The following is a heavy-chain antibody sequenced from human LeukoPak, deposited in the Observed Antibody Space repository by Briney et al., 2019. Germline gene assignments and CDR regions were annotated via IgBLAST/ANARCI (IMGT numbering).Heavy chain of an antibody. V-gene: IGHV3-23*01. CDR1: GFTFRSYE. CDR2: ISGSGDRT. Sequence: TGGSLRLSCAASGFTFRSYEMSWVRQAPGKGLEWVSGISGSGDRTYYADSVKGRFTISRDNSKNTPYLQMSSLRAEDTAVYYCVKEGPRGLALDIWGQGTMVTVSS. J-gene: IGHJ3*02. CDR3: VKEGPRGLALDI.